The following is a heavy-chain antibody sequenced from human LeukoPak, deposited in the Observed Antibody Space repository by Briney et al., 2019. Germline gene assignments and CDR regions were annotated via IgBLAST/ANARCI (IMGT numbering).Heavy chain of an antibody. CDR2: INHSGST. CDR1: GRSISSSSYY. J-gene: IGHJ4*02. Sequence: KPSETLSLTCTVSGRSISSSSYYWSWIRQPPGMGLEWIGEINHSGSTHYNPSLKSRVTISVDTSKNHFSLKLSSVTAADTAVYYCARTPGGYSSGWFDYWGQGTLVTVSS. V-gene: IGHV4-39*02. D-gene: IGHD6-19*01. CDR3: ARTPGGYSSGWFDY.